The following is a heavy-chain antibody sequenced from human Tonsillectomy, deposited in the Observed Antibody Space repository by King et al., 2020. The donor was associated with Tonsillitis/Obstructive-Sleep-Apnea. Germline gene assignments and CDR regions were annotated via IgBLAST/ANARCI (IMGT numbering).Heavy chain of an antibody. Sequence: QLVQSGAEVKKPGESLRISCRTSGYSFTNHWIPWVRQMPGKGLEWVGRIDPSDSYTTYGPSFKGRVTISVDRSMTTAYLQWNSLQASDTAMYSCARGLYYFDSWGLGTLVTVSS. CDR2: IDPSDSYT. CDR1: GYSFTNHW. CDR3: ARGLYYFDS. J-gene: IGHJ4*02. V-gene: IGHV5-10-1*01.